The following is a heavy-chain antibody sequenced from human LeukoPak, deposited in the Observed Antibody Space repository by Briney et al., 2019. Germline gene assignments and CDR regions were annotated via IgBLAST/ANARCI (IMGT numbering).Heavy chain of an antibody. CDR3: ARPRGYYDILTGYSPDAFDI. Sequence: GGSLRLSCAASGFTFSSYSMNWVRQAPRKGLEWVSSISSSSSYIYYADSVKGRFTISRDNAKNSLYLQMNSLRAEDTAVYYCARPRGYYDILTGYSPDAFDIWGQGTMVTVSS. CDR1: GFTFSSYS. J-gene: IGHJ3*02. CDR2: ISSSSSYI. V-gene: IGHV3-21*01. D-gene: IGHD3-9*01.